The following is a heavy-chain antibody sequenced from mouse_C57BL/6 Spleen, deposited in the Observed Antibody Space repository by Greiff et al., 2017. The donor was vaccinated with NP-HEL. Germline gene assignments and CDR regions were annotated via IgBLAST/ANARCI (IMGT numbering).Heavy chain of an antibody. CDR2: IDPENGDT. Sequence: EVQLQQSGAELVRPGASVKLSCTASGFNIKDDYMHWVKQRPEQGLEWIGWIDPENGDTEYASKFQGKATITADPSSNTAYLQLRSLTSEDTAVYYCTRGYGSPYWYFDVWGTGTTVTVSS. D-gene: IGHD1-1*01. V-gene: IGHV14-4*01. J-gene: IGHJ1*03. CDR1: GFNIKDDY. CDR3: TRGYGSPYWYFDV.